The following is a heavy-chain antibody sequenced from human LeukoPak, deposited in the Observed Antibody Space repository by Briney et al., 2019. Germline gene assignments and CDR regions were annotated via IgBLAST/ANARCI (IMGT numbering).Heavy chain of an antibody. CDR3: ARQNDFRLDY. J-gene: IGHJ4*02. CDR2: IFPGDSDT. CDR1: AYTFSSYW. D-gene: IGHD3-3*01. Sequence: GESLKISCKGSAYTFSSYWIGWVRQLPGRGLEGMGIIFPGDSDTRYSPSLQGQGTISVDTSIGTAYLQWSSLKASDTAIYYCARQNDFRLDYWGQGTLVTVSS. V-gene: IGHV5-51*01.